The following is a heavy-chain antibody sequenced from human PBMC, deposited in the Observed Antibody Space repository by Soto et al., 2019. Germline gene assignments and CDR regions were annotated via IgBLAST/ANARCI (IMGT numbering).Heavy chain of an antibody. V-gene: IGHV4-34*01. J-gene: IGHJ6*02. CDR3: ARALRGYGMDV. CDR1: GGSFSGYY. D-gene: IGHD3-10*01. CDR2: INHSGST. Sequence: SETLSLTCAVYGGSFSGYYWSWIRQPPGKGLEWIGEINHSGSTNYNPSLKSRVTISVDTSKNQFSLKLSSVTAADTAVYYCARALRGYGMDVWGQGTTVTVS.